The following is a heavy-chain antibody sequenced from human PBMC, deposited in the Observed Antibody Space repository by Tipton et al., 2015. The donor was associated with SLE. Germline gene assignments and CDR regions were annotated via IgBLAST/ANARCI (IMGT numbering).Heavy chain of an antibody. CDR2: IYYSGST. Sequence: TLSLTCTVSGGSISSYYWSWIRQPPGKGLEWIGYIYYSGSTNYNPSLKSRVTISVDTSKNQFSLKLSSVTAADTAVYYCAWRIAAADPFDYWGQGTLVTVSS. J-gene: IGHJ4*02. D-gene: IGHD6-13*01. CDR3: AWRIAAADPFDY. CDR1: GGSISSYY. V-gene: IGHV4-59*12.